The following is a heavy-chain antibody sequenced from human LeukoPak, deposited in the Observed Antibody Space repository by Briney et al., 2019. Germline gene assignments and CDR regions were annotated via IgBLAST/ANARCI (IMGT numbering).Heavy chain of an antibody. CDR1: GGSISSYY. D-gene: IGHD6-19*01. CDR3: ARGGSGWYRYYYYYMDV. Sequence: PSETLSLTCTVSGGSISSYYWSWIRQPPGKGLEWIGYIYYSGSTNYNPSLKSRVTISVDTSKNQFSLKLSSVTAADTAVYYCARGGSGWYRYYYYYMDVWGKGTAVTISS. V-gene: IGHV4-59*01. CDR2: IYYSGST. J-gene: IGHJ6*03.